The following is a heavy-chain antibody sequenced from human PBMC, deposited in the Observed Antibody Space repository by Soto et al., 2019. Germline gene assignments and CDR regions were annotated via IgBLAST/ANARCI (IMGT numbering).Heavy chain of an antibody. CDR1: GYSFTSYW. CDR3: ARQKGPLERAAGYTPESYGMDV. J-gene: IGHJ6*02. Sequence: GESLKISCKGSGYSFTSYWIARVRQMPGKGLEWMGIIYPGDSDTRYSPSFQGQVTISADKSISTAYLQWSSLKASDPAMYYCARQKGPLERAAGYTPESYGMDVWGQGTTVTVS. D-gene: IGHD6-13*01. V-gene: IGHV5-51*01. CDR2: IYPGDSDT.